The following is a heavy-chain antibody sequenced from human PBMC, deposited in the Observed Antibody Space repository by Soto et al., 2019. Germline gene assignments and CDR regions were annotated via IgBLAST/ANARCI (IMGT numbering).Heavy chain of an antibody. J-gene: IGHJ5*02. CDR2: INHSGST. V-gene: IGHV4-34*01. Sequence: WIRQPPGKGLEWIGGINHSGSTTYNPSLNSRVTISVDMSKNQFSLKLSSVTAADTAVYYCARARWFDPWGQGTLVTVSS. CDR3: ARARWFDP.